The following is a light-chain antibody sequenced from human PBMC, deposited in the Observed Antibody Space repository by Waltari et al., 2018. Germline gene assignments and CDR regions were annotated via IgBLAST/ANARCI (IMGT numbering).Light chain of an antibody. CDR3: QQYGSSQFT. CDR1: QSVSSNY. V-gene: IGKV3-20*01. CDR2: GAS. Sequence: EIVLTQSPGTLSLSPGERATLSCRASQSVSSNYLALYQQKPGQAPRLLIYGASSRATGIPDRFSGSGSGTDFTLTISRLEPEDFAVYYCQQYGSSQFTFGPGTKVDIK. J-gene: IGKJ3*01.